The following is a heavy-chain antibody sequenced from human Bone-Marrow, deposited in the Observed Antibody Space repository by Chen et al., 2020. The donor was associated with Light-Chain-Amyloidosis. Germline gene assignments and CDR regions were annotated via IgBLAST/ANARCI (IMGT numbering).Heavy chain of an antibody. D-gene: IGHD3-22*01. CDR3: AKVKLSSGYMYYYYGMDV. J-gene: IGHJ6*02. CDR1: GFTFSSYA. CDR2: ISGSGDST. Sequence: EVHLLESGGGLVQPGGSLRLSCAASGFTFSSYAMSWVRQAPGKGLEWVSAISGSGDSTYYADSVKGRFTISRDNSKNTLYLQMNSPRAEDTAVYYCAKVKLSSGYMYYYYGMDVWGQGTTVTVSS. V-gene: IGHV3-23*01.